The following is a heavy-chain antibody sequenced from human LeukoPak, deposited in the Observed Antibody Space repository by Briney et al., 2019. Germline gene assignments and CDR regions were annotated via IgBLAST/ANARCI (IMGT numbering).Heavy chain of an antibody. CDR1: GGSISSGDYY. CDR2: IYYSGST. D-gene: IGHD3-3*01. J-gene: IGHJ3*02. CDR3: AREFLSRNAFDI. Sequence: SQTLSLTCTVSGGSISSGDYYWSWIRQPPGKGLEWIGYIYYSGSTYYNPSLKSRVTISVDTSKNQFSLKLSSVTAADTAVYYCAREFLSRNAFDIWGQGTMVTVSS. V-gene: IGHV4-30-4*01.